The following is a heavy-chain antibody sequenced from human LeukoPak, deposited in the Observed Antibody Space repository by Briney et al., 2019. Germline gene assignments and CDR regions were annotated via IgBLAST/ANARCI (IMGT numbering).Heavy chain of an antibody. D-gene: IGHD3-22*01. CDR3: ARASSYDSVTRYDPAWFGP. J-gene: IGHJ5*02. Sequence: PSETLSLTCAVYGGSLSSFYWSWIRQPPGKGLEWIGEINHSGSTNYNPSLKSRVTISIDTSKKQFSLKVTSVTAADTAVYYCARASSYDSVTRYDPAWFGPWGQGTLVTVSS. CDR1: GGSLSSFY. CDR2: INHSGST. V-gene: IGHV4-34*01.